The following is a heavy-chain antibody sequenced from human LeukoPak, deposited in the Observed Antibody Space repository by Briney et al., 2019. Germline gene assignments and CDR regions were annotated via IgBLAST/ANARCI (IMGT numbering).Heavy chain of an antibody. J-gene: IGHJ5*02. CDR3: ARYCSTITCCLDWFDP. CDR1: GFTFSSYS. D-gene: IGHD2-2*01. Sequence: GGSLRLSCAASGFTFSSYSMNWVRQAPGKGLEWVSYISSSSSTIYYADSVKGRFTIFRDNAKNSLYLQMDSLRAEDTAVYYCARYCSTITCCLDWFDPWGQGTLVTVSS. CDR2: ISSSSSTI. V-gene: IGHV3-48*01.